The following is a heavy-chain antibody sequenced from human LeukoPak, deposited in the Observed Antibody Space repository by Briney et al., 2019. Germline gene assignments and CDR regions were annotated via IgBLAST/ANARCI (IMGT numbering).Heavy chain of an antibody. D-gene: IGHD2-15*01. J-gene: IGHJ4*02. Sequence: GRSLRLSCAASGFTFSDYYMSWIRQAPGKGLEWVSYISSSGSTIYYADSVKGRFTISRDNAKNSLYLQMNSLRAEDTAVYYCARLDLIVDPYYFDYWGQGTLVTVSS. V-gene: IGHV3-11*01. CDR3: ARLDLIVDPYYFDY. CDR1: GFTFSDYY. CDR2: ISSSGSTI.